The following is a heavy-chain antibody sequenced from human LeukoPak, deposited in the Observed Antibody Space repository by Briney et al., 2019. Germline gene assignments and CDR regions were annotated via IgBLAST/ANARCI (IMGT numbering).Heavy chain of an antibody. J-gene: IGHJ4*02. CDR3: ARERVYYGSGSLDY. D-gene: IGHD3-10*01. CDR1: GGSISSYY. CDR2: IYYSGST. Sequence: SETLSLTCTVSGGSISSYYWSWIRQPPGKGLEWIGYIYYSGSTNYNPSLKSRVTISVDTSKNQFFLKLSSVTAADTAVYYCARERVYYGSGSLDYWGQGTLVTVSS. V-gene: IGHV4-59*01.